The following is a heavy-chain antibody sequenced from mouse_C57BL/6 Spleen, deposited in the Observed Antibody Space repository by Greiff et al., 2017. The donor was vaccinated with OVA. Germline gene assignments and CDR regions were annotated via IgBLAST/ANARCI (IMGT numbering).Heavy chain of an antibody. CDR2: IYPRSGNT. J-gene: IGHJ4*01. V-gene: IGHV1-81*01. CDR1: GYTFTSYG. Sequence: QVQLQQSGAELARPGASVKLSCKASGYTFTSYGISWVKQRTGQGLEWIGEIYPRSGNTYYNEKFKGKATLTADKSSSTAYMELRSLTSEDSAVYVCARLPLIVGGDAMDYWGQGTSVTVSS. CDR3: ARLPLIVGGDAMDY.